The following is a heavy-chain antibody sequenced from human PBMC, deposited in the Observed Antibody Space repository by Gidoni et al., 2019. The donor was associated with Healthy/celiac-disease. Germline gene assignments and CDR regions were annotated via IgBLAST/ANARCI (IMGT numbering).Heavy chain of an antibody. CDR3: ARERESWGEYALDY. J-gene: IGHJ4*02. Sequence: QVQLVESGGGVVQPGSSLRRSCAASGFTFRSYAMHWVRQAPGKGLEWVAVISYDGSNKYYADSVKGRFTISRDNSKNTLYLQMNSLRAEDTAVYYCARERESWGEYALDYWGQGTLVTVSS. D-gene: IGHD3-16*01. CDR2: ISYDGSNK. CDR1: GFTFRSYA. V-gene: IGHV3-30*04.